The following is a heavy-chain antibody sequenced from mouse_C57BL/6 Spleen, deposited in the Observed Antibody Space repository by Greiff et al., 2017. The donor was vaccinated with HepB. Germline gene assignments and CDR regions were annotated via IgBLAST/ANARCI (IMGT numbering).Heavy chain of an antibody. CDR3: ARERDYDEAWFAY. CDR2: IYPGSGNT. D-gene: IGHD2-4*01. V-gene: IGHV1-76*01. J-gene: IGHJ3*01. CDR1: GYTFTDYY. Sequence: QVQLQQSGAELVRPGASVKLSCKASGYTFTDYYINWVKQRPGQGLEWIARIYPGSGNTYYNEKFKGKATLTAEKSSSTAYMQLSSLTSEDSAVYFCARERDYDEAWFAYWGQGTLVTVSA.